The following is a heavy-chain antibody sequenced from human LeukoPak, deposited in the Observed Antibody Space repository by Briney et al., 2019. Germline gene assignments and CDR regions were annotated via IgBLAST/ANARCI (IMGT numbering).Heavy chain of an antibody. Sequence: GTSLRLSCAASGFAVKSSYMNWVRQAPGKGLEWVSVLYAGGESYYADSVLGRFTISRDNSNNTVFLEMNSLTADDTAVYFCARDSAGNQYSSGNFDLWGQGTLVTVSS. CDR2: LYAGGES. CDR3: ARDSAGNQYSSGNFDL. V-gene: IGHV3-53*01. CDR1: GFAVKSSY. D-gene: IGHD3-10*01. J-gene: IGHJ4*02.